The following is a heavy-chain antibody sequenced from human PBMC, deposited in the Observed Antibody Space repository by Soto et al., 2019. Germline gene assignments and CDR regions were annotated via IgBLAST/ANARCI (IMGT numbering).Heavy chain of an antibody. CDR3: ARLVPVTGTGVNY. V-gene: IGHV4-39*02. Sequence: SETLSLTCTVSGGSISITSYYWGWIRQPPGKGLEWIGNIYYSGSTYYNPSLKSRVTISVDTSKNHFSLRLSSVTAADTAVYYCARLVPVTGTGVNYWGQGTLVTVSS. CDR2: IYYSGST. D-gene: IGHD6-19*01. J-gene: IGHJ4*02. CDR1: GGSISITSYY.